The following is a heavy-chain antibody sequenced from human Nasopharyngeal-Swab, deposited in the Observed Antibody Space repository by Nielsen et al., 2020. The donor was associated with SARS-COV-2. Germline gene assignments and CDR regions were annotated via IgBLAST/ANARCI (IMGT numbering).Heavy chain of an antibody. CDR3: AREVPYSGHDDAFDI. J-gene: IGHJ3*02. CDR2: ISTTTATI. D-gene: IGHD5-12*01. Sequence: WIRQPPGKGLEWISYISTTTATIYYADSVKGRFTTSRDNAKNSLYLQMNSLRAEDTAVYYCAREVPYSGHDDAFDIWGQGTMVTVSS. V-gene: IGHV3-48*03.